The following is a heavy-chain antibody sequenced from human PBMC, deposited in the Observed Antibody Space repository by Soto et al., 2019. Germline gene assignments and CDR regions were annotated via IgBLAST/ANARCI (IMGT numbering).Heavy chain of an antibody. Sequence: SETLSLTCAVYGGSFSGYYWSWIRQPPGKGLEWIGEINHSGSTNYNPSLKSRVTISVDTSKNQFSLKLSSVTAADTAVYYCARDSSSWDYGMDVWGQGTTVTVS. CDR1: GGSFSGYY. CDR2: INHSGST. V-gene: IGHV4-34*01. J-gene: IGHJ6*02. D-gene: IGHD6-13*01. CDR3: ARDSSSWDYGMDV.